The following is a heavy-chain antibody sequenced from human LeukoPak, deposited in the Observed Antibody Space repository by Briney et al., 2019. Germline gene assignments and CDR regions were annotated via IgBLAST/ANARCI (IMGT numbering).Heavy chain of an antibody. J-gene: IGHJ5*02. V-gene: IGHV1-18*01. CDR3: AREPTAAAGGNWFGP. Sequence: GASVKVSCKASGYTFTSYGISWVRQAPGRGLEWMGWISAYNGNTNYAQKLQGRVTMTTDTSTSTAYMELRSLRSDDTAVYYCAREPTAAAGGNWFGPWGQGTLVTASS. CDR1: GYTFTSYG. CDR2: ISAYNGNT. D-gene: IGHD6-13*01.